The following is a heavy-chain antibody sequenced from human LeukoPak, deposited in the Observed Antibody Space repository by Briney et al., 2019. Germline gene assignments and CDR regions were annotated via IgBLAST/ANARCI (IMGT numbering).Heavy chain of an antibody. J-gene: IGHJ5*02. V-gene: IGHV4-39*02. Sequence: KPSETLSLTCTVSGGSISGSSYYWGWIRQPPGKGLEWIGSIYYSGSTYYNPSLKSRVTISVDTSKNQFSLKLSSVTAADTAVYYCGRDGYNAGFDPWGQGTLVTVSS. CDR3: GRDGYNAGFDP. CDR2: IYYSGST. CDR1: GGSISGSSYY. D-gene: IGHD5-24*01.